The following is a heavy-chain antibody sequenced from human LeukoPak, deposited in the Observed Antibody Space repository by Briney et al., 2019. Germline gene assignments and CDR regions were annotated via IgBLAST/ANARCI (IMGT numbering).Heavy chain of an antibody. Sequence: ASVKVSCKASGYTFTSYGISWVRQAPGQGLEWMGWISAYNANTNYAQKLQGRVTMTTDTSTSTAYMELRSLRSDDTTVYYCARDLGVVTIIGVVPIDYWGQGTLVTVSS. CDR3: ARDLGVVTIIGVVPIDY. CDR1: GYTFTSYG. J-gene: IGHJ4*02. D-gene: IGHD3-3*01. CDR2: ISAYNANT. V-gene: IGHV1-18*01.